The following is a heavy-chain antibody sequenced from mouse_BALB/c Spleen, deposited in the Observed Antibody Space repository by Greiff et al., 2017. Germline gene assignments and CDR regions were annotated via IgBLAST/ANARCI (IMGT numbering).Heavy chain of an antibody. D-gene: IGHD2-10*02. J-gene: IGHJ2*01. V-gene: IGHV5-12-2*01. CDR2: ISNGGGST. CDR3: ARRYGNYYFDY. CDR1: GFTFSSYT. Sequence: EVQRVESGGGLVQPGGSLKLSCAASGFTFSSYTMSWVRQTPEKRLEWVAYISNGGGSTYYPDTVKGRITISRDNAKNTLYLQMSSLKSEDTAMYYCARRYGNYYFDYWGQGTTLTVSS.